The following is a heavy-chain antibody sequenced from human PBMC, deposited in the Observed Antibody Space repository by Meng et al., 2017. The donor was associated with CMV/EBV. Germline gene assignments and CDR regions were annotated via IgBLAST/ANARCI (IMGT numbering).Heavy chain of an antibody. D-gene: IGHD3-16*01. CDR1: GYTFTSYY. Sequence: ASVKVSCKASGYTFTSYYMHWVRQAPGQGLEWMGIINPSGCSTNYAQKFQGRVTMTRDTSKSTVYMEPSSLRSEDTAVYYCARVTRYVGAFDIWGQGTMVTVSS. V-gene: IGHV1-46*01. CDR3: ARVTRYVGAFDI. J-gene: IGHJ3*02. CDR2: INPSGCST.